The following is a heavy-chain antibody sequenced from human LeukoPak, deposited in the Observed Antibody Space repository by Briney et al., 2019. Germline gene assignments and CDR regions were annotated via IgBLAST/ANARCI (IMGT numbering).Heavy chain of an antibody. CDR3: AKDQSRVGASDPFDY. Sequence: GGSLRLSCAASGFTFGSFAMTWIRQAPGKGLEWVSGISGTGGNTYYADSVKGRFTISRENSINTVFLEMNSLRAEDTAIYYCAKDQSRVGASDPFDYWGQGILVTVSS. J-gene: IGHJ4*02. CDR1: GFTFGSFA. CDR2: ISGTGGNT. V-gene: IGHV3-23*01. D-gene: IGHD1-26*01.